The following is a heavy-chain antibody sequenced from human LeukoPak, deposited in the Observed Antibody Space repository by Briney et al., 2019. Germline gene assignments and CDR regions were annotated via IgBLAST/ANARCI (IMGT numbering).Heavy chain of an antibody. V-gene: IGHV3-21*01. CDR1: GFTFSSYS. J-gene: IGHJ3*02. D-gene: IGHD3-3*01. Sequence: PGGSLRLSCAASGFTFSSYSMNWVRQAPGKGLEWVSSISSISSYIFYADSVKGRFTISRDNAKNSLYLQMNSLRAEDTAVYYCASLWGEWLQQVSFDIWGQGTMVTVSS. CDR2: ISSISSYI. CDR3: ASLWGEWLQQVSFDI.